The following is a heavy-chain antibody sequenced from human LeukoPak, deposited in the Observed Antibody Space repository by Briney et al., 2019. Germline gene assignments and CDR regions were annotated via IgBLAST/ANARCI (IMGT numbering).Heavy chain of an antibody. CDR3: ARESSTAILGYFDY. CDR2: INHSGST. D-gene: IGHD2-21*02. J-gene: IGHJ4*02. CDR1: GGSFSGYY. Sequence: LETLSLTCAVYGGSFSGYYWSWIRQPPGKGLEWIGEINHSGSTNYNPSLKSRVTISVDTSKNQFSLKLSSVTAADTAVYYCARESSTAILGYFDYWGQGILVTVSS. V-gene: IGHV4-34*01.